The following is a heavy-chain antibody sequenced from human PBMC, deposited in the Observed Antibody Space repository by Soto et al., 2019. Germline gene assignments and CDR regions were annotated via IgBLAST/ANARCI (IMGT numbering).Heavy chain of an antibody. V-gene: IGHV1-18*01. CDR2: ISAYNGNT. D-gene: IGHD2-8*02. J-gene: IGHJ5*02. CDR3: ARVLAVIGLGWFDP. Sequence: QVQLVQSGAEVKKPGASVKVSCKASGYTFTSYGISWVRQAPGQGLEWRGCISAYNGNTNHAQKLQGRVTMTTDTSTRTAYMELRRMRSDETAVYCCARVLAVIGLGWFDPWGQGTLVTVSS. CDR1: GYTFTSYG.